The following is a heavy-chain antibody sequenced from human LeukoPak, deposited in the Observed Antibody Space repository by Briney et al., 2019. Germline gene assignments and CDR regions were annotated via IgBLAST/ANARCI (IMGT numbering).Heavy chain of an antibody. J-gene: IGHJ4*02. CDR1: GGSFSGYY. CDR2: INHSGST. CDR3: ARLVRGYSYGLDY. V-gene: IGHV4-34*01. D-gene: IGHD5-18*01. Sequence: KPSETLSLTCAVYGGSFSGYYWSWIRQPPGKGLEWIGEINHSGSTNYNPSLKSRVTISVDTSKDQFSLKLSSVTAADTAVYYCARLVRGYSYGLDYWGQGTLVTVSS.